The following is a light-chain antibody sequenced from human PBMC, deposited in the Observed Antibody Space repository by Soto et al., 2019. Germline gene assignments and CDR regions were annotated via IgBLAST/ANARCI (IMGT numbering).Light chain of an antibody. CDR2: LGS. J-gene: IGKJ1*01. V-gene: IGKV2-28*01. Sequence: DIVMTQSPLSLPVTPGEPASISCRSSQSLLHSNGYNYLDWYRQKPGQSPQLLIYLGSNRASGVPGRFSGSGSGTDFTLKISRVEAEDVGVYYCMQALQTAWTFGQGTKVEI. CDR1: QSLLHSNGYNY. CDR3: MQALQTAWT.